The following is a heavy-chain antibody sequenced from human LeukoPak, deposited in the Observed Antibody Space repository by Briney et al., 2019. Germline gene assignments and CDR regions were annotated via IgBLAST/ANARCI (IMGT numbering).Heavy chain of an antibody. V-gene: IGHV4-59*08. Sequence: SETLSLTCTVSGGSISSSYWSWIRQPPGKGLEWIGYIYYSGSTNYNPSLKSRVTISIDTSKNQFSLKLSSATAADTAVYYCARGGKSGSYRYYFDYWGQGTLVTVSS. CDR1: GGSISSSY. CDR3: ARGGKSGSYRYYFDY. CDR2: IYYSGST. D-gene: IGHD1-26*01. J-gene: IGHJ4*02.